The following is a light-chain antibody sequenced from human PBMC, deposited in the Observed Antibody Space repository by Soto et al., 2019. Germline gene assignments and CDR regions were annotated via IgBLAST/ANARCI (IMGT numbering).Light chain of an antibody. V-gene: IGKV1-5*01. CDR1: QVITGW. Sequence: DIQMTQSPSTLSASVGDRVTITCRASQVITGWLAWYQQKPGKAPNLLIYDASNVQSGVPPRFSGSGSETEFTLTISSLQSEDLAVYYCQQYANWPKTFGQGTKVDIK. CDR3: QQYANWPKT. CDR2: DAS. J-gene: IGKJ1*01.